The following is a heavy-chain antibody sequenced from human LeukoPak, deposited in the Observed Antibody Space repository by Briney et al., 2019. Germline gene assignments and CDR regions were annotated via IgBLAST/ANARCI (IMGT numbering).Heavy chain of an antibody. CDR1: GGTFSSYA. V-gene: IGHV1-2*02. J-gene: IGHJ4*02. Sequence: ASVKVSCKASGGTFSSYAISWVRQAPGQGLEWMGGINPNSGGANYAQKFQGRVTMTRDTSISTAYMELSRLRSDDTAVYYCARVPKYYDFWSGYLDYWGQGTLVTVSS. CDR3: ARVPKYYDFWSGYLDY. CDR2: INPNSGGA. D-gene: IGHD3-3*01.